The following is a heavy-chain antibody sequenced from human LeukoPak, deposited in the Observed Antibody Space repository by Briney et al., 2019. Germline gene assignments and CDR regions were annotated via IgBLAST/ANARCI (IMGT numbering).Heavy chain of an antibody. D-gene: IGHD2-15*01. V-gene: IGHV3-30*18. J-gene: IGHJ4*02. CDR3: AKQLGYCSDGSCYFPY. Sequence: GGSLRLSCAASGFTFSRSGMHWVRQAPGKGLEWVAVISHDGNNKDYADTVKGRFTISRDNSKNTLYLQMNSLRPEDTAVYYCAKQLGYCSDGSCYFPYWGQGTLVTVSS. CDR1: GFTFSRSG. CDR2: ISHDGNNK.